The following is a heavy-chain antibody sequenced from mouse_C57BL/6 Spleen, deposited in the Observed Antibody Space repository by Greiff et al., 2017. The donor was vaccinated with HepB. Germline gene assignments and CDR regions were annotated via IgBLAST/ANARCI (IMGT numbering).Heavy chain of an antibody. CDR3: ARDLYYYGSSYYIDY. CDR1: GYTFTSYW. Sequence: VQLQQSGAELVKPGASVKLSCKASGYTFTSYWMQWVKQRPGQGLEWIGEIDPSDSYTNYNQKFKGKATLTVDTSSSTAYMQLSSLTSEDSAVYYCARDLYYYGSSYYIDYWGQGTTLTVSS. V-gene: IGHV1-50*01. CDR2: IDPSDSYT. J-gene: IGHJ2*01. D-gene: IGHD1-1*01.